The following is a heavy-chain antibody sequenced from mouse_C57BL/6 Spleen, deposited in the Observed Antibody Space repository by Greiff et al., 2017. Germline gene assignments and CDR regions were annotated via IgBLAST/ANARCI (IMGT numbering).Heavy chain of an antibody. CDR2: ISGGGGNT. D-gene: IGHD1-2*01. J-gene: IGHJ1*03. CDR3: AREVTTAPAHRYFDV. Sequence: EVLLVESGRGLVKPGGSLKLSCAASGYTFSDYTMSWVRQTQEKRLQWVAVISGGGGNTCYQDSVKGRVTISRDNDKNIPYLQMNSLTSEDTAVYYCAREVTTAPAHRYFDVWGTGTTVTVSS. CDR1: GYTFSDYT. V-gene: IGHV5-9*01.